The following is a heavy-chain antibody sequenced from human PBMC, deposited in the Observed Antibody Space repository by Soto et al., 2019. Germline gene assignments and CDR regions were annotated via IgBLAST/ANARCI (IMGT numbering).Heavy chain of an antibody. J-gene: IGHJ5*02. CDR2: IVPVLGAP. V-gene: IGHV1-69*01. CDR1: GGSFSVYA. CDR3: ARSDYYASGQYVGFDP. D-gene: IGHD3-10*01. Sequence: QVRLVQSETEVKKPGSSVQVSCKTSGGSFSVYAINWVRRAPGQGLEWMGGIVPVLGAPLYSQKFQGRLSIAADESTTTAFMELSSLTSDDTAIYYCARSDYYASGQYVGFDPWGQGTLVLVS.